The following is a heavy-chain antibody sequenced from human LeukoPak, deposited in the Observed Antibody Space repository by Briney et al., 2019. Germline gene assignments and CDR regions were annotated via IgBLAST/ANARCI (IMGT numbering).Heavy chain of an antibody. CDR1: GFSFSSYA. CDR3: ARDHSYCSGGSCYSNY. D-gene: IGHD2-15*01. V-gene: IGHV3-23*01. CDR2: ISGSGGST. J-gene: IGHJ4*02. Sequence: GGSLRLSCAASGFSFSSYAMSWVRQAPGKGLEWVSAISGSGGSTFYADFVKGRFIISRDNSKNTLFLQMNSLRAEDTAVYYCARDHSYCSGGSCYSNYWGQGTLVTVSS.